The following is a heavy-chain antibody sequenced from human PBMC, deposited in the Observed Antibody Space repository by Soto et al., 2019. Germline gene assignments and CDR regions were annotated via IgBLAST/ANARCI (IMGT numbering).Heavy chain of an antibody. CDR2: IYYSGST. V-gene: IGHV4-59*01. Sequence: SETLSPTCTVSGASSSSYYWRWMRQPTGKGMEWIGYIYYSGSTNYNTSLKSRVTISVDTSKNQFSLKLSSVTAVDTDVYYCERVCGGAFDFWGQGPMVTVSS. J-gene: IGHJ3*01. CDR1: GASSSSYY. CDR3: ERVCGGAFDF.